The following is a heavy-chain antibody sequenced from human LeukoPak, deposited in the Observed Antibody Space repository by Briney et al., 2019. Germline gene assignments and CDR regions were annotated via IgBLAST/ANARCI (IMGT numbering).Heavy chain of an antibody. D-gene: IGHD1-26*01. CDR2: IYPADSDT. Sequence: AESLMRLCNGAGCSIINYWFRCLVHMPAGNLLGLVIIYPADSDTKYSPSFQDQVTISADKSISTAYLQWSSLKASDTAMYYCARQDPPSRREPHWYFDLWGRGTLVTVSS. CDR1: GCSIINYW. CDR3: ARQDPPSRREPHWYFDL. J-gene: IGHJ2*01. V-gene: IGHV5-51*01.